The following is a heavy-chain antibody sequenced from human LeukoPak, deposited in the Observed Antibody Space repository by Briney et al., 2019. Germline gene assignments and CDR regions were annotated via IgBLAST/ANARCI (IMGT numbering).Heavy chain of an antibody. CDR3: ARSSYYDSSGYYLEGSSDY. D-gene: IGHD3-22*01. V-gene: IGHV3-7*01. J-gene: IGHJ4*02. Sequence: GGSLRLSCAASGFTFSGYWMNWVRQAPGKGLEWVANIKQDGSEKYYVDSVRGRFTISRDNAKKSLYLQMNSLRVEDTAVYYCARSSYYDSSGYYLEGSSDYWGQGTLVTVSS. CDR1: GFTFSGYW. CDR2: IKQDGSEK.